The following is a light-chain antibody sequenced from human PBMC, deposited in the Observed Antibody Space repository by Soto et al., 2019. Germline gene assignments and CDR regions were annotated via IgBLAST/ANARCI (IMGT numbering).Light chain of an antibody. Sequence: EIVLTQSPGTLSLSPGERATLSCRASQTISNSYLAWYQQKPGQAPRLLIDGASSRAIGIPARFSGSGSGTDVSLTISRLEPEDVAMYYCQQYDRIPQFTFGPGTKVDIK. V-gene: IGKV3-20*01. CDR2: GAS. CDR1: QTISNSY. J-gene: IGKJ3*01. CDR3: QQYDRIPQFT.